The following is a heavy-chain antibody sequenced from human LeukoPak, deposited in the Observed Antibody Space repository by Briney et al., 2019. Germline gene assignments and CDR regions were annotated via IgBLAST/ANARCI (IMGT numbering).Heavy chain of an antibody. D-gene: IGHD3-22*01. CDR3: VGRPMIMRDGAFDT. CDR1: GYTFTGYY. V-gene: IGHV1-2*02. CDR2: INPNSGGT. J-gene: IGHJ3*02. Sequence: ASVKVSCKASGYTFTGYYMHWVRQAPGQGLEWMGWINPNSGGTNYAQKFQGRVTMTRDTSISTAYMELSRLRSDDTAVYYCVGRPMIMRDGAFDTWGQGTMVTVSS.